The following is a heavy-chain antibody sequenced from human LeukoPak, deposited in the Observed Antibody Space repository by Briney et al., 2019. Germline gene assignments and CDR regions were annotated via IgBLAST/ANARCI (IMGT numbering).Heavy chain of an antibody. Sequence: GGSLRLSCAASGFTFSSYAMSWVRQAPGKGLEWVSDINGSGGSTYYADSVKGRFTISRDNPKNTLYLQMNSLRTEDAAIYYCAKAPVTSCRGAFCYPLDSWGQGTLVTVSS. V-gene: IGHV3-23*01. D-gene: IGHD2-15*01. CDR1: GFTFSSYA. CDR3: AKAPVTSCRGAFCYPLDS. J-gene: IGHJ4*02. CDR2: INGSGGST.